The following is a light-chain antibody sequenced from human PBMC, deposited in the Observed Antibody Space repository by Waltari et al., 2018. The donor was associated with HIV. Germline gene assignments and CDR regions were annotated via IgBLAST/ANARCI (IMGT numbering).Light chain of an antibody. J-gene: IGLJ1*01. CDR2: KDT. V-gene: IGLV3-25*03. CDR3: QSADTGGTRV. Sequence: SFELTQPPPVSVSPGPTARITCSGDALTKQYSYWYQQKPGQAPVVVIYKDTERPSGIPERFSGPSSGTTVTLTISGVQSEDEADYYCQSADTGGTRVFGPGTKVTVL. CDR1: ALTKQY.